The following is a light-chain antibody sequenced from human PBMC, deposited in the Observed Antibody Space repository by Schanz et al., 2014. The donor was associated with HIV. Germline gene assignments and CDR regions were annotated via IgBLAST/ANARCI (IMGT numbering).Light chain of an antibody. CDR1: SSDVGGYNY. Sequence: QSVLTQPPSASGSPGQSVTISCTGTSSDVGGYNYVSWYQEHPGKAPKLMIYDVSKRPSGVPDRFSGSKSGNTASLTISGLQAEDEADYYCSSYTSSNIVVFGGGTKVTVL. CDR3: SSYTSSNIVV. CDR2: DVS. V-gene: IGLV2-8*01. J-gene: IGLJ2*01.